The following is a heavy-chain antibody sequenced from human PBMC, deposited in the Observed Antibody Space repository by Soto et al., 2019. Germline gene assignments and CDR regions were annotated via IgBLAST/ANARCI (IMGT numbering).Heavy chain of an antibody. CDR1: GGSISSDY. CDR3: ARGTIFGVITMDFDY. D-gene: IGHD3-3*01. J-gene: IGHJ4*02. Sequence: ETLSLTCSVSGGSISSDYWSWIRQPPGKGLEWIGNIYYSGSTNYNPSLKSRVTISVDTSKKQFSLKLSSVTAADTAVYYCARGTIFGVITMDFDYWGQGTLVTISS. V-gene: IGHV4-59*01. CDR2: IYYSGST.